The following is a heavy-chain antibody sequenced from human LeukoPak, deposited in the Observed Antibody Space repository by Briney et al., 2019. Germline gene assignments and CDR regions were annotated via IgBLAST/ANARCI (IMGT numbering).Heavy chain of an antibody. CDR1: GGSVSSDY. CDR3: ARVLSSGWYIVDY. Sequence: DRSETLSLASTVSGGSVSSDYWRWIRQPPGEGLEWIGYIYYSGGTNYNPSLKSRVTISVDTSKNQFSLKLSSVTAADTAVYYCARVLSSGWYIVDYWGQGTLVTVSS. CDR2: IYYSGGT. J-gene: IGHJ4*02. D-gene: IGHD6-19*01. V-gene: IGHV4-59*02.